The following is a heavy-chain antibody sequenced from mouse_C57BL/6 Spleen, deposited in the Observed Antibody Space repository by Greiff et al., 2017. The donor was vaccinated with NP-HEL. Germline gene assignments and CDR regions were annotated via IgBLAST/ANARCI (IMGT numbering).Heavy chain of an antibody. Sequence: VQLQQSGAELARPGASVKMSCKASGYTFTSYTMHWVKQRPGQGLEWIGYINPSSGYTKYNQKFKDKATLTADKSSSTAYMQLSSLTSEDSAVYYCARSGDYDAMDYWGQRTSVTVSS. J-gene: IGHJ4*01. CDR1: GYTFTSYT. CDR3: ARSGDYDAMDY. CDR2: INPSSGYT. D-gene: IGHD3-2*02. V-gene: IGHV1-4*01.